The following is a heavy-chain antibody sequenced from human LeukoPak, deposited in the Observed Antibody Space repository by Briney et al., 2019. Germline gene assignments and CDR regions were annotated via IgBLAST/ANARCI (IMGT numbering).Heavy chain of an antibody. CDR3: ARGRGYDSGTYNYAFSDY. J-gene: IGHJ4*02. CDR1: RLTFSNYG. D-gene: IGHD3-22*01. Sequence: PGGSLRLSCAASRLTFSNYGMHWVRQAPGKGLEWVAVIWYDGSNKYYADSVKGRFTISRDNSKNTLYLQMNSLRAEDTAVYYCARGRGYDSGTYNYAFSDYWGQGTLVTVSS. V-gene: IGHV3-33*01. CDR2: IWYDGSNK.